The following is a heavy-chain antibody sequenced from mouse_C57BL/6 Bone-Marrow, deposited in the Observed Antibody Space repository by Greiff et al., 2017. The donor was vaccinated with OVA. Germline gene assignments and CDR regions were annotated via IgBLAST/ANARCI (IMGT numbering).Heavy chain of an antibody. CDR2: IDPETGGT. V-gene: IGHV1-15*01. J-gene: IGHJ1*03. CDR1: GYTFTDYE. Sequence: VQLQQSGAELVRPGASVTLSCKASGYTFTDYEMHWVKQTPVHGLEWIGAIDPETGGTAYNQKFKGKAILTADKSSSTAYMELRSLTSEDSAVYYCTRPFITTVVVHWYFDVWGTGTTVTVSS. CDR3: TRPFITTVVVHWYFDV. D-gene: IGHD1-1*01.